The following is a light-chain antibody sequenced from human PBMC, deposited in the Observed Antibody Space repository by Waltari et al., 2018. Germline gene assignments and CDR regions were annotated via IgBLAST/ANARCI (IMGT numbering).Light chain of an antibody. V-gene: IGLV4-69*01. J-gene: IGLJ3*02. CDR1: SGHSSNV. CDR3: QTGGHGTWV. Sequence: QLVLTQSPSASASLGASVKLTCTLSSGHSSNVIAWHQQKPSKGPRYLMKVNSDGRHSKGDGVPDRCSGSSSGAERYLTISSLQSEDEADYYCQTGGHGTWVFGGGTKLTVL. CDR2: VNSDGRH.